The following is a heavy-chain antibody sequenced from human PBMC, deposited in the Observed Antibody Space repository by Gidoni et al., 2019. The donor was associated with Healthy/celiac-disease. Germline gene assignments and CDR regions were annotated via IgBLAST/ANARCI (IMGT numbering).Heavy chain of an antibody. CDR2: ISSSSSYI. Sequence: EVQLVESGGGLVKPGGSLRLSCAASGVTFSSYSMNWVRQAPGKGLEWVSSISSSSSYIYYADSVKGRFTISRDNAKNSLYLQMNSLRAEDTAVYYCARDWEVATTYFDYWGQGTLVTVSS. J-gene: IGHJ4*02. CDR3: ARDWEVATTYFDY. V-gene: IGHV3-21*01. D-gene: IGHD5-12*01. CDR1: GVTFSSYS.